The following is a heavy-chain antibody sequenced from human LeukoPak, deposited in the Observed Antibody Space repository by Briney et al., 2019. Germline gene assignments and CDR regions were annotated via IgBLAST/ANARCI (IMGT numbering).Heavy chain of an antibody. CDR3: ANLYYYDSSGLAVDDY. V-gene: IGHV4-39*07. CDR2: IYYSGST. J-gene: IGHJ4*02. D-gene: IGHD3-22*01. Sequence: SETLSLTCTVSGGSISSSSYYWGWIRQPPGKGLEWIGSIYYSGSTYYNPSLKSRVTISVDTSKNQFSLKLSSVTAADTAVYYCANLYYYDSSGLAVDDYWGQGTLVTVSS. CDR1: GGSISSSSYY.